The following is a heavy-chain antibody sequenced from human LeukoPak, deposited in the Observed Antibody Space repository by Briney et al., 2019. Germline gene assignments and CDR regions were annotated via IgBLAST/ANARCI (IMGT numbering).Heavy chain of an antibody. CDR3: ARPDDSESFYRANHY. CDR1: GFSFNSYP. V-gene: IGHV3-30*04. Sequence: GGSLRLSCAASGFSFNSYPMHWVRQAPGKGLEWVAVISNDGNNKYYADSVKGRFTISRDNSNNTLSLQMNGLRVEDTAVYYCARPDDSESFYRANHYWGRGTLVTVS. D-gene: IGHD3-10*01. CDR2: ISNDGNNK. J-gene: IGHJ4*02.